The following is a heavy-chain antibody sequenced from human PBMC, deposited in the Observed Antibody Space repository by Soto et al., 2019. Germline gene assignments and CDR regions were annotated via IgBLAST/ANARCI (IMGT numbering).Heavy chain of an antibody. J-gene: IGHJ6*02. CDR2: ISYDGSNK. CDR1: GFTFSSYG. CDR3: AKETGIAAAGPTLYYYYGMDV. D-gene: IGHD6-13*01. V-gene: IGHV3-30*18. Sequence: GGSLRLSCAASGFTFSSYGMHWVRQAPGKGLEWVAVISYDGSNKYYADSVKGRFTISRDNSKNTLYLQMNSLRAEDTAVYYCAKETGIAAAGPTLYYYYGMDVWGQGTTVTVSS.